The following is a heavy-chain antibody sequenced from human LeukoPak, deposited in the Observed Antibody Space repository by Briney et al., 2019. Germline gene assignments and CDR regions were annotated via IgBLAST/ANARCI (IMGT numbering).Heavy chain of an antibody. V-gene: IGHV3-30*03. Sequence: GRSLRLSCAASGFTFSTFGMHWVRQAPGKGLEWVAVITYDGSNKHYADSVKGRFTISRDNSKNTLYLQMHSLRPEDTAVYYCARDSISGARLNYWGQGTLVTVSS. D-gene: IGHD3-3*02. CDR2: ITYDGSNK. J-gene: IGHJ4*02. CDR1: GFTFSTFG. CDR3: ARDSISGARLNY.